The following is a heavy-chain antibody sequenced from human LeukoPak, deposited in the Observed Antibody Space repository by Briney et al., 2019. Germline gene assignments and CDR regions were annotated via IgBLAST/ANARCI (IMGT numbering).Heavy chain of an antibody. CDR2: ISGSGDNT. Sequence: PGGSLRLSCAASGFTFSGSAMSWVRRTPGKGLEWVLGISGSGDNTLYADSVKGRFTISRDNSKNTLYLEMNSLRAEDTAIYYCAKMKGHPLPKYYMDVWGQGTTVTVSS. D-gene: IGHD1-26*01. CDR3: AKMKGHPLPKYYMDV. CDR1: GFTFSGSA. J-gene: IGHJ6*01. V-gene: IGHV3-23*01.